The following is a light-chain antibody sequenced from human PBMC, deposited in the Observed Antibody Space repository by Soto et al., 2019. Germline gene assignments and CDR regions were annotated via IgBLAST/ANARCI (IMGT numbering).Light chain of an antibody. V-gene: IGKV3-11*01. Sequence: EIVLTQSPATLSLSPGERATLSCRASQSVDNYLAWYQQEPGQAPRLLIYDVSNRATGTPARFSGSGSGTDFTLSISSLEPEDFAVYYCQQRSNRPRFTFGTGTKVDIK. J-gene: IGKJ3*01. CDR3: QQRSNRPRFT. CDR1: QSVDNY. CDR2: DVS.